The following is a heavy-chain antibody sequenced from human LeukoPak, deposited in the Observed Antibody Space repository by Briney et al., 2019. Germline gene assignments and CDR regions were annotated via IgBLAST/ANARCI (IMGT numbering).Heavy chain of an antibody. J-gene: IGHJ4*02. CDR1: GFTFNSYW. CDR2: IKQEGSEK. V-gene: IGHV3-7*01. CDR3: ARENGGPTSAYFDY. D-gene: IGHD1-26*01. Sequence: TGGSLRLSCAASGFTFNSYWMSGVRRAPGRGREGVANIKQEGSEKYYVDSVKGRFTISRENAKNSLYLKMNSLRAEDTAVYYCARENGGPTSAYFDYWGQGTLVTVSS.